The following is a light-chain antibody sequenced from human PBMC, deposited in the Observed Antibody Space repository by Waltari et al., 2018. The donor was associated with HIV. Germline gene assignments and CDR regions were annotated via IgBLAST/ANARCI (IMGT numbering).Light chain of an antibody. CDR1: QTINNNY. J-gene: IGKJ2*01. CDR2: DAS. V-gene: IGKV3-20*01. CDR3: QQYEASPPMYT. Sequence: EPVLTQSPGTLSLSSGARATLSCRAGQTINNNYLAWYQHNPGLPPRLLIYDASTRAAGIPDRFSGGGSGTDFTLTISRLEPEDFAIYFCQQYEASPPMYTFGQGTRLEV.